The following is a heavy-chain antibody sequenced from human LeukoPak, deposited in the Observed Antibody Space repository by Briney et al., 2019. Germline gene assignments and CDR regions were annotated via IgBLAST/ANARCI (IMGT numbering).Heavy chain of an antibody. D-gene: IGHD4-23*01. CDR2: VYYTGST. J-gene: IGHJ4*02. Sequence: SETLSPTCTVSGGSISSYYWSWVRQPPGKGLEWIGFVYYTGSTNYSPSLTSRLTISADTSKNQFSLRLSSVTAADTAVYYCVRVDNGGNYFDYWGQGTLVTVSS. CDR1: GGSISSYY. CDR3: VRVDNGGNYFDY. V-gene: IGHV4-59*08.